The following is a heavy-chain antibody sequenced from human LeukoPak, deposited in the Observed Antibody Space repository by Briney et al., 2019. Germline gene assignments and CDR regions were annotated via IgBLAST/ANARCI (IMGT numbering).Heavy chain of an antibody. CDR1: GGSFSGYY. CDR2: IS. V-gene: IGHV4-59*08. D-gene: IGHD2/OR15-2a*01. Sequence: SETLSLTCAVYGGSFSGYYWSWIRQPPGKGLEWIGYISCRVTISLDTSKNQFSLKLSSVTAADTAVYYCAGHHPRNTVDFWGQGTLVTVSS. J-gene: IGHJ4*02. CDR3: AGHHPRNTVDF.